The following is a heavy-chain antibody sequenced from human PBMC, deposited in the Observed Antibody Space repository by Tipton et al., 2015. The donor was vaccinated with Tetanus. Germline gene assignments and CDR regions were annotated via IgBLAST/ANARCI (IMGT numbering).Heavy chain of an antibody. Sequence: QVQLVQSGAEVKKPGASVKVSCKTSGYTFGSFDINWVRQAPGQGLEWMGWMNPNSGNGGYGQKFQGRLTMTRNTSISTAYMELSSLRSEDTAVYYCARRPAFGYSSSWFGYYYGMDVWGQGTTVTVSS. D-gene: IGHD6-13*01. CDR3: ARRPAFGYSSSWFGYYYGMDV. CDR2: MNPNSGNG. CDR1: GYTFGSFD. J-gene: IGHJ6*02. V-gene: IGHV1-8*01.